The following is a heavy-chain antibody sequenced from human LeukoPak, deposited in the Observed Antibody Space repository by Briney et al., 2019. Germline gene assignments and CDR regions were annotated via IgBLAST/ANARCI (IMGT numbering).Heavy chain of an antibody. D-gene: IGHD2-2*01. Sequence: GGSLRLSCAASGFTFSSYGMHWVRQAPGKGLEWVAVISYDGSNKYYADSVKGRFTISRDNSKNTLYLQMNSLRAEDTAVYYCAKSSRLSVGAPKVPDAFDIWGQGTMVTVSS. V-gene: IGHV3-30*18. CDR3: AKSSRLSVGAPKVPDAFDI. CDR1: GFTFSSYG. CDR2: ISYDGSNK. J-gene: IGHJ3*02.